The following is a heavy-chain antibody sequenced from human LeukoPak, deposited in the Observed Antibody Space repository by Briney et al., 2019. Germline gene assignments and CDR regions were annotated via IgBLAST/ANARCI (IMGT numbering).Heavy chain of an antibody. CDR2: INPSGGST. CDR1: GYTFSSYG. CDR3: ARSSGWSRAFDI. D-gene: IGHD6-19*01. V-gene: IGHV1-46*01. Sequence: GASVKVSCKASGYTFSSYGISWVRQAPGQGLEWMGIINPSGGSTSYAQKFQGRVTMTRDTSTSTVYMELSSLRSEDTAVYYCARSSGWSRAFDIWGQGTMVTVSS. J-gene: IGHJ3*02.